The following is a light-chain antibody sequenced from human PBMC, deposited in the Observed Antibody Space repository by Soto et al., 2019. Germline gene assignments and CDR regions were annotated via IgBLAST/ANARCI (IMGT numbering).Light chain of an antibody. Sequence: IVLTQSPGILSLYPGERATLXXRASQSVSSNLAWYQQKPGQAPRXIIYDASNRATGIPDRFSGSGSGTDFTLTISRLEPEDFAVYYCQQYGSLSWTFGQGTKVDIK. CDR2: DAS. CDR1: QSVSSN. J-gene: IGKJ1*01. CDR3: QQYGSLSWT. V-gene: IGKV3-20*01.